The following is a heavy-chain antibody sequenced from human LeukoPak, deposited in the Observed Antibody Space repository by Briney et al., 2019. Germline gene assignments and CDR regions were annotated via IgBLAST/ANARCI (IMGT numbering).Heavy chain of an antibody. Sequence: GSLRLSCAASGFTFDDYAMHWVRQAPGKGLEWVSVIYSGGSTYYADSVKGRFTISRDNSKNTLYLQMNSLRAEDTAVYYCARGWWDSSGGGLDYWGQGTLVTVSS. CDR3: ARGWWDSSGGGLDY. CDR2: IYSGGST. V-gene: IGHV3-53*01. J-gene: IGHJ4*02. CDR1: GFTFDDYA. D-gene: IGHD3-22*01.